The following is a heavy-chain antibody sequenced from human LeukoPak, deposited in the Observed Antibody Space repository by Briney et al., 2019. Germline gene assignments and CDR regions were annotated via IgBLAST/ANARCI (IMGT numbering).Heavy chain of an antibody. CDR1: GYTFTSYD. CDR3: AREYQLLGTVYNYFDP. J-gene: IGHJ5*02. Sequence: ASVKVSCKASGYTFTSYDINWVRQATGQGLEWMGWMNPNSGNTGYAQKFQGRVTMTRNTSISTAYMELTGLRSEDTAVYYCAREYQLLGTVYNYFDPWGQGTLVTVSS. CDR2: MNPNSGNT. D-gene: IGHD2-2*01. V-gene: IGHV1-8*01.